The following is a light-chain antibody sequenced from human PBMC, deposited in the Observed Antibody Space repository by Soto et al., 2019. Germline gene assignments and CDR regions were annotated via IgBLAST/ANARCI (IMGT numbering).Light chain of an antibody. Sequence: DIQMTQSPSSLSASVGDRVTITCQASQGISNYLNWYQQKPGKAPKLLIYDASNLETGVPSRFSGSGSGTDFTFTISSLQPGDIATYYCQQYENLPPFTFGQGTKLEIK. J-gene: IGKJ2*01. CDR2: DAS. CDR1: QGISNY. CDR3: QQYENLPPFT. V-gene: IGKV1-33*01.